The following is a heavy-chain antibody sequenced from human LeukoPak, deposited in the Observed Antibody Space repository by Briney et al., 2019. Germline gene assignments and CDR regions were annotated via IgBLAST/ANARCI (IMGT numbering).Heavy chain of an antibody. Sequence: SETLSLTCAVYGGSFSGYYWSWIRQPPGKGLEWIGEINHSGSTNYNPSLKSRVTISVDTSKNQFSLKLSSVTSADTAVYYCARDLPYYDMGYWGQGTLVTVSS. CDR1: GGSFSGYY. CDR2: INHSGST. V-gene: IGHV4-34*01. D-gene: IGHD3-22*01. CDR3: ARDLPYYDMGY. J-gene: IGHJ4*02.